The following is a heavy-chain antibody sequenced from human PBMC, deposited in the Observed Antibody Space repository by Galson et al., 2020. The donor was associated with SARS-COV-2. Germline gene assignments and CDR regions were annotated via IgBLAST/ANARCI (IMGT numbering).Heavy chain of an antibody. J-gene: IGHJ4*02. D-gene: IGHD3-3*01. V-gene: IGHV3-23*01. CDR2: ISASGGIT. Sequence: GGSLRLSCPASGFTLSTYAMTWVRQAPGEGLEWVSSISASGGITDYADSVKGRFTISRDNSKNTADLQMSSLRADDTAVYYCAKEAWILRFLEWYNRAFDHWGQGSLVTVSS. CDR3: AKEAWILRFLEWYNRAFDH. CDR1: GFTLSTYA.